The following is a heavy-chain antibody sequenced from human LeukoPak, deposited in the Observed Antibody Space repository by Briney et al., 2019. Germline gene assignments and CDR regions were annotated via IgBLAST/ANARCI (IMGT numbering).Heavy chain of an antibody. CDR1: GYCFFSYW. CDR2: SYPGDSDT. D-gene: IGHD6-6*01. J-gene: IGHJ4*02. V-gene: IGHV5-51*01. Sequence: GASLKISCNGSGYCFFSYWIGWGRQMPGKGLQWMGISYPGDSDTRYSPSFESHVTISADKSINTAYLQWSSLKASDTAMYYCARREIAARVPPDYWGQGTLVTVSS. CDR3: ARREIAARVPPDY.